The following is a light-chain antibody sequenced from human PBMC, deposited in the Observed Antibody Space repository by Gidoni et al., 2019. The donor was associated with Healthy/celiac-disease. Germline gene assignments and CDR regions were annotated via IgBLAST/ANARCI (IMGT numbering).Light chain of an antibody. V-gene: IGKV3-11*01. CDR1: QSVSSY. CDR2: DAS. J-gene: IGKJ2*01. Sequence: EIVLTQSPATLSLSPGERATLSCRASQSVSSYLAWYQQKPGQAPRLLIYDASNRATGIPARFSGSGSGTYFTLTISILEPEDFAVYYCQQRSNWQTFGQGTKLEIK. CDR3: QQRSNWQT.